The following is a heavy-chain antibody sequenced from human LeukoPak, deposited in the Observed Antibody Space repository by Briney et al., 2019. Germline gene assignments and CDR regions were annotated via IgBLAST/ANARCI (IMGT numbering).Heavy chain of an antibody. CDR3: ARAMDYSYGAHYYYGMDV. D-gene: IGHD5-18*01. Sequence: SVKLSCKASGGTFSSYAISWVRHAPGQGLEWMGGIIPIFGTANYAQKFQGRVTITADESTSTAYMELSSLRSEDTAVYYCARAMDYSYGAHYYYGMDVWGQGTTVTVSS. CDR2: IIPIFGTA. J-gene: IGHJ6*02. CDR1: GGTFSSYA. V-gene: IGHV1-69*13.